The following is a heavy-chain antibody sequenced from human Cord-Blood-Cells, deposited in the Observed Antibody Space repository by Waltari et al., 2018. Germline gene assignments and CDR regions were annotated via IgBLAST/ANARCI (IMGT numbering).Heavy chain of an antibody. D-gene: IGHD2-2*01. CDR1: GGSFSGYY. V-gene: IGHV4-34*01. J-gene: IGHJ4*02. Sequence: QVQLQQWGAGLLKPSETLSLTCAVYGGSFSGYYWSWIRQPPGKGLEWIGEINHSGSTNYNPSLKSRVTISVDTSKNQFSLKLSSVTAADTAVYYCARGRRYCSSTSCYRGVRPFDYWGQGTLVTVSS. CDR3: ARGRRYCSSTSCYRGVRPFDY. CDR2: INHSGST.